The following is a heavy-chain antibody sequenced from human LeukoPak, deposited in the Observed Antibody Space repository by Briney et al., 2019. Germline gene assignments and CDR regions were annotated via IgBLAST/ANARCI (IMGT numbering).Heavy chain of an antibody. D-gene: IGHD6-19*01. CDR1: GGSISSGSYY. V-gene: IGHV4-61*02. CDR3: ATSYSSGWQYEKNHWYFDL. J-gene: IGHJ2*01. CDR2: IYTSGST. Sequence: PSQTLSLTCTVSGGSISSGSYYWSWIRQPAGKGLEWIGRIYTSGSTNYNPSLKSRVTISVDTSKNQFSLKLSSVTAADTAVYYCATSYSSGWQYEKNHWYFDLWGRGTLVTVSS.